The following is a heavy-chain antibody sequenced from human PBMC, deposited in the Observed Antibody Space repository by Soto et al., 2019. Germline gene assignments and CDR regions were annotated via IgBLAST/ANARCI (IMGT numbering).Heavy chain of an antibody. Sequence: PGGSLGVSCAASGVTLTTYAMTWVRQPPGKGLEWVSSMNGAATSTSYADSVKGRFTTSRDNSKNTLYLEMNSLRAEDTAVYYCARGGADHYNYGMDVWGQGTTVTVSS. D-gene: IGHD3-10*01. CDR2: MNGAATST. CDR1: GVTLTTYA. J-gene: IGHJ6*02. V-gene: IGHV3-23*05. CDR3: ARGGADHYNYGMDV.